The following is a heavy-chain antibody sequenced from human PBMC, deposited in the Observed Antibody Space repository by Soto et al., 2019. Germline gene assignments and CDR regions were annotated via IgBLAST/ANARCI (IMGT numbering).Heavy chain of an antibody. Sequence: SLRLSCAASGFTLSTYGMHWVRQAPGKGLQWVAVISYNGTYKNYADSVKGRFTISRDNAKNTLYLQMNSLRAEDTAVYYCARDSVYYGDYELNYFDYWGQGTLVTVSS. CDR2: ISYNGTYK. J-gene: IGHJ4*02. D-gene: IGHD4-17*01. CDR3: ARDSVYYGDYELNYFDY. V-gene: IGHV3-30*03. CDR1: GFTLSTYG.